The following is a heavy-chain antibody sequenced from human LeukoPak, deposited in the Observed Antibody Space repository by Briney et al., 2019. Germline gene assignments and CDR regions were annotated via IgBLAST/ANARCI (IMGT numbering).Heavy chain of an antibody. V-gene: IGHV4-4*09. CDR2: TYTSGST. Sequence: SSETLSLTCTVSGGSISSDYWSWIRQPPGKGLEWIGDTYTSGSTNYNPSLKSRVTISVDTPKNQFSLKLSSVNAADTAVYYCARNQRYCRSTSCYTYWFDPWGQGTLVTVSS. J-gene: IGHJ5*02. CDR3: ARNQRYCRSTSCYTYWFDP. D-gene: IGHD2-2*02. CDR1: GGSISSDY.